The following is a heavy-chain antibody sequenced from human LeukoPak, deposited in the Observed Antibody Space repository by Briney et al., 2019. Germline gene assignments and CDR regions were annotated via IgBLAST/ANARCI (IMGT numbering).Heavy chain of an antibody. Sequence: GSLRLSWLASGIHFSSYGIQLVRQGSGQGLEWVTVISYDGSNKYYADSVKGRFTISRDNSKNTLYLQMNSLRAEDTAVYYCAKSGYNRFDYWGQGTLVTVSS. CDR2: ISYDGSNK. CDR3: AKSGYNRFDY. V-gene: IGHV3-30*18. D-gene: IGHD5-24*01. CDR1: GIHFSSYG. J-gene: IGHJ4*02.